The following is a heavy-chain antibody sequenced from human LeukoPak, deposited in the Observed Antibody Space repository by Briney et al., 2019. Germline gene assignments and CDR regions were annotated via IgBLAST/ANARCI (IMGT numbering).Heavy chain of an antibody. CDR1: GFTFNNYG. J-gene: IGHJ4*02. Sequence: GGSLRLSCSASGFTFNNYGMTWVRQAPGKGLEWVSTISGSGGITYYVDSVKGRFTISRDSSKNTLYLQMNTLRAEDTAVYYCAKSRLLTTVTNEPPFDYWGQGTLVTVSS. V-gene: IGHV3-23*01. CDR2: ISGSGGIT. D-gene: IGHD4-17*01. CDR3: AKSRLLTTVTNEPPFDY.